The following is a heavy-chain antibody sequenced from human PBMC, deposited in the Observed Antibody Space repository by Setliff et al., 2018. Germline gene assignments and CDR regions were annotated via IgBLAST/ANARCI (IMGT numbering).Heavy chain of an antibody. Sequence: PGGSLRLSCAASGLTFSSYWMSWVRQAPGRGLEWVARSRDKASSYTTEYAASVKGRFIIGRDNSKNSVHLQMNSLKTEDAAVYFCVRTVVPGYYFDSWGQGTLVTV. CDR1: GLTFSSYW. J-gene: IGHJ4*02. D-gene: IGHD3-10*01. V-gene: IGHV3-72*01. CDR2: SRDKASSYTT. CDR3: VRTVVPGYYFDS.